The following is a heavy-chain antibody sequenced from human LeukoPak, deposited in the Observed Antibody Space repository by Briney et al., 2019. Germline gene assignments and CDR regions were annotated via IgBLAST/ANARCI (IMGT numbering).Heavy chain of an antibody. CDR1: GYTFTGHY. D-gene: IGHD2-2*01. V-gene: IGHV1-2*04. CDR2: INPNSGDT. CDR3: ARGGVVTAGIVKWFDP. Sequence: ASVKVSCKASGYTFTGHYIHWVRQAPGQGLEWMGWINPNSGDTKYAQKFHVSVSITRDTSVSTAYMELSRLTSADTAVYYCARGGVVTAGIVKWFDPWGQGTLVTVSS. J-gene: IGHJ5*02.